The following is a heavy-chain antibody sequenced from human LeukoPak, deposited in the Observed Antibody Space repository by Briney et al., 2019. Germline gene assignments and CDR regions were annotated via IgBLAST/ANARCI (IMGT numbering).Heavy chain of an antibody. V-gene: IGHV1-2*02. CDR2: INPNSGGT. D-gene: IGHD4-17*01. CDR3: ARDGGGLTYGDYSDY. J-gene: IGHJ4*02. Sequence: ASVRVSCKTSGYTFPNYDIYWVRQAPGQGLECMGWINPNSGGTNYAQKFQGRVTMTRDTSISTAYMELSRLRSDDTAVYYCARDGGGLTYGDYSDYWGQGTLVTVSS. CDR1: GYTFPNYD.